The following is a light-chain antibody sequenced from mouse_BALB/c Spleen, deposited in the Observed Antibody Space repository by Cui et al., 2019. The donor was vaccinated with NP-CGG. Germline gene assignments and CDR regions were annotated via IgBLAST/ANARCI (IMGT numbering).Light chain of an antibody. CDR2: GAN. CDR1: TGTVTTSNY. J-gene: IGLJ1*01. Sequence: QSVVPPASALTTSPGETVTLTCRSSTGTVTTSNYANWVQEKPDHLFTGLIGGANNRAPGVPARFSGSLIGDKAALTITGAQTEDEAIYFCALWYSNHWVFGGGTKLTVL. V-gene: IGLV1*01. CDR3: ALWYSNHWV.